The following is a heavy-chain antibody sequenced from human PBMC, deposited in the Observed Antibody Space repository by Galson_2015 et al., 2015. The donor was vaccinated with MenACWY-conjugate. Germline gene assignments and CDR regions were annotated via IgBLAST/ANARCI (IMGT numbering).Heavy chain of an antibody. Sequence: SLTCTVSGASIYSGDHWWAWIRQPPGKGLEWIASIHHSEATHYNPSLKSRVSISVDTSKNQFSLTMTSVTAADTAVYYCARGVNLASMAGYWGQGTLVTVSS. J-gene: IGHJ4*02. V-gene: IGHV4-39*07. CDR2: IHHSEAT. D-gene: IGHD3-3*02. CDR3: ARGVNLASMAGY. CDR1: GASIYSGDHW.